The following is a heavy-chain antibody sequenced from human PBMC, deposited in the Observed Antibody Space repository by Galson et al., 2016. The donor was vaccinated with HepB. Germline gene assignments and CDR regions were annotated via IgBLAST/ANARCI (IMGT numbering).Heavy chain of an antibody. CDR2: IKSKADGGTT. D-gene: IGHD6-19*01. CDR1: GFTFSNAW. V-gene: IGHV3-15*01. Sequence: SLRLSCAASGFTFSNAWMSWVRQAPGKGLEWVGRIKSKADGGTTDFAAPVKGRFTISRDDSKSTLYLQMNSLNNEDTAVYYCHTDGRLARDFDYWGQGTLVTVSS. J-gene: IGHJ4*02. CDR3: HTDGRLARDFDY.